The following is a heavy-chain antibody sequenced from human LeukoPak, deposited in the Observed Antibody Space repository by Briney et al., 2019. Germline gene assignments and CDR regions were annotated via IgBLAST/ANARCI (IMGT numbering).Heavy chain of an antibody. Sequence: GASVKVSCKASGCTFSSYDINWVRQATGQGLEWMGWMNPNSGNTGYAQKFQGRVTMTRNTSISTAYMELSSLRSEDTAVYYCARDSSGWYHWFDPWGQGSLVTVSS. V-gene: IGHV1-8*01. CDR3: ARDSSGWYHWFDP. D-gene: IGHD6-19*01. CDR2: MNPNSGNT. CDR1: GCTFSSYD. J-gene: IGHJ5*02.